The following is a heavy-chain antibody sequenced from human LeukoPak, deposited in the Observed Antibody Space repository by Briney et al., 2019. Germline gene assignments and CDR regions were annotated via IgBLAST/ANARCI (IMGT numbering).Heavy chain of an antibody. CDR2: IYYSGST. CDR3: ARIRHSGSPKEPGKFAY. CDR1: GGSISSSSYY. D-gene: IGHD1-26*01. Sequence: PSETLSLTCTVSGGSISSSSYYWGWIRQPPGKGLEWIGSIYYSGSTYYNPSLKSRVSISLDTSENQFSLNLRSLTAADTAVYYCARIRHSGSPKEPGKFAYWGQGTLVTVSS. V-gene: IGHV4-39*07. J-gene: IGHJ4*02.